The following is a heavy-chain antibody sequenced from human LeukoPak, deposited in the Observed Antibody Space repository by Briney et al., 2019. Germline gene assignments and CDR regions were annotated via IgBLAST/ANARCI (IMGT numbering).Heavy chain of an antibody. CDR3: ARVRDGYNPGPFDI. CDR1: GGSISSYY. D-gene: IGHD5-24*01. V-gene: IGHV4-59*01. CDR2: IYYSGST. Sequence: SETLSLTCTVSGGSISSYYWSWIRQPPGKGLEWIGYIYYSGSTNYNPSLKSRVTISVDTSKNQFSLKLSSVTAADTAVYYCARVRDGYNPGPFDIWGQGTMVTVSS. J-gene: IGHJ3*02.